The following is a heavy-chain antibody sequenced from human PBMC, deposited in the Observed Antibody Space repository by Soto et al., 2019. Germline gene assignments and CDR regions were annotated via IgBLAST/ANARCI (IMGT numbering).Heavy chain of an antibody. V-gene: IGHV4-30-4*01. Sequence: QVQLQESGPGLVKPSQTLSLTCTVSGGSISSGDYYWSWIRQPPGKGLEWIGYIYYSGSTYYNPSLRSRVTISVDTSKKHCSRRLSFVTAADTAVYYCARGLYYDYSGDFQWGQGTLVTVSS. CDR2: IYYSGST. CDR3: ARGLYYDYSGDFQ. D-gene: IGHD3-22*01. J-gene: IGHJ4*02. CDR1: GGSISSGDYY.